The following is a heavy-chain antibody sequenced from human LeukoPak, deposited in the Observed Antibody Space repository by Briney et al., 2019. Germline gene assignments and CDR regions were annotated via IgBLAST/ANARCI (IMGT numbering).Heavy chain of an antibody. CDR3: ARGSSSSDRSFDY. D-gene: IGHD6-6*01. CDR2: ISSSSSYI. Sequence: GGSLRLSCAASGFTFSSYSMNWVRQAPGKGLEWVSSISSSSSYIYYADSVKGRFTISRDNAKNSLYLQMNSLRAEGTAVYYCARGSSSSDRSFDYWGQGTLVTVSS. V-gene: IGHV3-21*01. CDR1: GFTFSSYS. J-gene: IGHJ4*02.